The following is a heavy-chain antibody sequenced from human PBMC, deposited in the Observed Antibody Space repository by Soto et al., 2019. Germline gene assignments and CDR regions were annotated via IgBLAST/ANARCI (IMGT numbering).Heavy chain of an antibody. Sequence: PSETLSLTCTVSGGSISSYYWSWIRQPPGKGLEWIGYIYYSGSTNYNPSLKSRVTISVDTSKNQFSLKLSSVTAADTAVYYCARIESFSYCSRTSCYGLGVDWFDPWGQGTLVTVSS. V-gene: IGHV4-59*01. CDR1: GGSISSYY. J-gene: IGHJ5*02. CDR2: IYYSGST. D-gene: IGHD2-2*01. CDR3: ARIESFSYCSRTSCYGLGVDWFDP.